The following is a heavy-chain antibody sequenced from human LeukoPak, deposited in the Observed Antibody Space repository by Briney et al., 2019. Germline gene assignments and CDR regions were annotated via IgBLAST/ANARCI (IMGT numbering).Heavy chain of an antibody. J-gene: IGHJ4*02. CDR2: INSDGSST. D-gene: IGHD1-26*01. CDR1: GFTFSSYW. CDR3: ARATGSYYSLGY. V-gene: IGHV3-74*01. Sequence: PGGSLRLSCAASGFTFSSYWMHWVHQAPGKGLAWVSRINSDGSSTSYADSVKGRFTVSRDNAKNTLYLQMNSLRAEDTAVYYCARATGSYYSLGYWGQGTLVTVSS.